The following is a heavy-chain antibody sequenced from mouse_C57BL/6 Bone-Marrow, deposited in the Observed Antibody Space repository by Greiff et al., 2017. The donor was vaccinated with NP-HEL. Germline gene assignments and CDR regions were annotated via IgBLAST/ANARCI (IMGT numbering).Heavy chain of an antibody. CDR3: ARTWRDLYYDYGYWYFDV. CDR1: GYTFTGYW. V-gene: IGHV1-9*01. Sequence: VQLQQSGAELMKPGASVKLSCKATGYTFTGYWIEWVKQRPGHGLEWIGEILPGSGSTNYNEKFKGKATFTADTSSNTAYMQLSSLTTEDSAIYYCARTWRDLYYDYGYWYFDVWGTGTTVTVSS. D-gene: IGHD2-4*01. CDR2: ILPGSGST. J-gene: IGHJ1*03.